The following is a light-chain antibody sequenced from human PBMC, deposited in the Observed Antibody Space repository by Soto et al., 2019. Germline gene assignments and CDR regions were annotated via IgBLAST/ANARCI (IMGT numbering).Light chain of an antibody. CDR1: QSISSW. Sequence: DIPMTQSPSTLSASVGDRVPITCRASQSISSWLAWYQQKPGKAPKLLIYKASSLESGVPSRFSGSGSGTEFTLTISSLQPDDFATYYCQHYNSYSEAFGQGTKMDIK. CDR3: QHYNSYSEA. J-gene: IGKJ1*01. CDR2: KAS. V-gene: IGKV1-5*03.